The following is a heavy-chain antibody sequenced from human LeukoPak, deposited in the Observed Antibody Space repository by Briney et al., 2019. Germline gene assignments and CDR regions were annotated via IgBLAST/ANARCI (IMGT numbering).Heavy chain of an antibody. CDR3: ARGQVVPAYYYYYGMDV. Sequence: GGSLRLSCAASGFTVSSNYMSWVRQAPGGGLEWVSVIYSGGSTYYADSVKGRFTISRDNSKNTLYLQMNSLRAEDTAVYYCARGQVVPAYYYYYGMDVWGQGTTVTVSS. CDR2: IYSGGST. CDR1: GFTVSSNY. D-gene: IGHD2-2*01. J-gene: IGHJ6*02. V-gene: IGHV3-66*01.